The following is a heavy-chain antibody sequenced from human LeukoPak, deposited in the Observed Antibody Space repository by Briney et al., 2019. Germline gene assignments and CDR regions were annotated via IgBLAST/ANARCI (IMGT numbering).Heavy chain of an antibody. CDR2: MYYGGNT. CDR1: GGSMSSYY. D-gene: IGHD1-26*01. J-gene: IGHJ4*02. CDR3: ARHETGGSYPLKY. Sequence: SETLSLTCTVSGGSMSSYYWSWIRQPPGKGLEWIAYMYYGGNTDYNPSLKSRVTISIDTSNNQFSLKLSSVTAADTAMYYCARHETGGSYPLKYWGQGLLVTVSS. V-gene: IGHV4-59*08.